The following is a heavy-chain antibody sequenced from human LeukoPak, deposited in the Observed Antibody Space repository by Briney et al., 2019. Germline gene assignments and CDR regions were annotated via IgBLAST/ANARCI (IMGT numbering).Heavy chain of an antibody. J-gene: IGHJ4*02. D-gene: IGHD2-21*02. CDR1: GCTFTGYY. CDR2: INPNSGAT. CDR3: ASECGGDCYSGFDY. V-gene: IGHV1-2*02. Sequence: ASVKVSCKASGCTFTGYYMHWVRQAPGQGLEWMGWINPNSGATNYAQKFQGRVTMTRDTSISTAYMELSRLRSDDTAVYYCASECGGDCYSGFDYWGQGTLVTVSS.